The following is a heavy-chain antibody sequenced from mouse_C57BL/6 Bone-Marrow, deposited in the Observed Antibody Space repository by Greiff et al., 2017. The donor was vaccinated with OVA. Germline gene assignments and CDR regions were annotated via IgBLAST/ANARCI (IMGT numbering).Heavy chain of an antibody. V-gene: IGHV1-15*01. CDR3: TRPGYFSMDY. J-gene: IGHJ4*01. CDR1: GYTFTDYE. CDR2: IDPETGGT. Sequence: QVQLKESGAELVRPGASVTLSCKASGYTFTDYEMHWVQQTPVHGLEWIGAIDPETGGTAYNQKFTGKAILTADKSSSTAYMELRSLTSEDSAVYYCTRPGYFSMDYWGQGTSVTVSS.